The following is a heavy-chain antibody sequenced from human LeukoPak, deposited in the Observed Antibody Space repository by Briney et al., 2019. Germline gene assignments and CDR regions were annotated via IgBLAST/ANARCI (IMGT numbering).Heavy chain of an antibody. V-gene: IGHV3-7*01. CDR3: ARDSLSAPGYYYYMDV. J-gene: IGHJ6*03. D-gene: IGHD3-3*02. Sequence: GGSLRLSCAASGFTFSSYWMSWVRQAPGKGLEWVANIKQDGSEKYYVDSVKGRFTISRDNAKNSLYLQMNSLRAEDTAVYYCARDSLSAPGYYYYMDVWGKGTTVTVSS. CDR1: GFTFSSYW. CDR2: IKQDGSEK.